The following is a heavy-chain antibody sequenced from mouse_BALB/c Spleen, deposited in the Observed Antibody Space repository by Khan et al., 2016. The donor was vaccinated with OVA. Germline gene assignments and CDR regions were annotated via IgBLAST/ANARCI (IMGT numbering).Heavy chain of an antibody. J-gene: IGHJ2*01. D-gene: IGHD1-1*01. CDR2: IYPGSGNT. Sequence: QVHLKQSGPELVKPGASVKISCKASGYSFTDYYINWVKQKPGQGLEWIGWIYPGSGNTKYNEKFMGMATLTVDTSSSTAYMQLSSLTSEDTAVYFCARGGYYGNSLFDYWGQGTILTVSS. CDR3: ARGGYYGNSLFDY. CDR1: GYSFTDYY. V-gene: IGHV1-84*02.